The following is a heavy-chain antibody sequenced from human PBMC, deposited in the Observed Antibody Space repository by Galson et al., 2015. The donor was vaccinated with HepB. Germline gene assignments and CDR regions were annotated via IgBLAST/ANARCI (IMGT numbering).Heavy chain of an antibody. CDR1: GGSFSGYY. V-gene: IGHV4-34*01. CDR3: AREPPPESSGWYSTYYYGMDV. CDR2: INHSGST. Sequence: SETLSLTCAVYGGSFSGYYWSWIRQPPGKGLEWIGEINHSGSTNYNPSLKSRVTMSVDTSKNQFSLKLSSVTAADTAVYYCAREPPPESSGWYSTYYYGMDVWGQGTTVTVSS. D-gene: IGHD6-19*01. J-gene: IGHJ6*02.